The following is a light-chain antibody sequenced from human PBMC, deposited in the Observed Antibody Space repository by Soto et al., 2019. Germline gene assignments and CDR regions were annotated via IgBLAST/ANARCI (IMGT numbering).Light chain of an antibody. V-gene: IGLV2-14*01. CDR3: SSFSSTSTLYV. Sequence: QAALTQPASVSGSPGQSTTISFTGTSSDGGGHNYVSWYQHNTGKAPKLLIYEVSNRPSGVSTRFSGSKSGNTASLTISGLQAEDEADYHCSSFSSTSTLYVFGTGTKVIVL. CDR1: SSDGGGHNY. CDR2: EVS. J-gene: IGLJ1*01.